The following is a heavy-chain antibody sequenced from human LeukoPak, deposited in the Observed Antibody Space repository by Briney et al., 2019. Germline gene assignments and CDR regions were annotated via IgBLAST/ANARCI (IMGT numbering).Heavy chain of an antibody. Sequence: GGSLRLSCAASGFTFSSYGMHWVRQAPGKGLEWVAVISYDGSNKYYADSVKGRFTISRDNSKNTLYLQMNSLRAEDTAVYYCARDDSSGYSVFGYWGQGTLVTVSS. CDR2: ISYDGSNK. D-gene: IGHD3-22*01. J-gene: IGHJ4*02. CDR3: ARDDSSGYSVFGY. V-gene: IGHV3-30*03. CDR1: GFTFSSYG.